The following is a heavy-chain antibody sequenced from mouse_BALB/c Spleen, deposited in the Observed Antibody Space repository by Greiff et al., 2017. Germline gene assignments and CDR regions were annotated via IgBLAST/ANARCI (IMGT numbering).Heavy chain of an antibody. V-gene: IGHV5-17*02. J-gene: IGHJ4*01. CDR2: ISSGSSTI. Sequence: VQLKESGGGLVQPGGSRKLSCAASGFTFSSFGMHWVRQAPEKGLEWVAYISSGSSTIYYADTVKGRFTISRDNPKNTLFLQMTSLRSEDTAMYYCARSSYGNYAMDYWGQGTSVTVSS. CDR3: ARSSYGNYAMDY. CDR1: GFTFSSFG. D-gene: IGHD2-1*01.